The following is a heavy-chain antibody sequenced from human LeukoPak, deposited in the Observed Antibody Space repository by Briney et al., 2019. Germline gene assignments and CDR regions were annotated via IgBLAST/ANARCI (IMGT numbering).Heavy chain of an antibody. CDR1: GFTFSSYS. V-gene: IGHV3-21*01. J-gene: IGHJ4*02. CDR2: TSSSSSYI. D-gene: IGHD3-22*01. CDR3: ARDPRILSYYYDSSGYSIDY. Sequence: PGGSLRLSCAASGFTFSSYSMNWVRQAPGKGLEWVSSTSSSSSYIYYADSVKGRFTISRDNAKNSLYLQMNSLRAEDTAVYYCARDPRILSYYYDSSGYSIDYWGQGTLSPSPQ.